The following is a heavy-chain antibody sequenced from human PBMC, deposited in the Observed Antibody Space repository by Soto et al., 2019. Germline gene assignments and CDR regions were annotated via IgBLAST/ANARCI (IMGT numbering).Heavy chain of an antibody. D-gene: IGHD2-15*01. V-gene: IGHV3-23*01. Sequence: GGSLRLSCAVSGFTFSSYAMSWVRQAPGKGLEWVSCISGSDGSTDYADSVKGRFTISRDNSKNTLSLQMNSLRAEDTAVYYCAKRSCSGGNCYYFDYWGQGTLVTVSS. CDR2: ISGSDGST. CDR3: AKRSCSGGNCYYFDY. CDR1: GFTFSSYA. J-gene: IGHJ4*02.